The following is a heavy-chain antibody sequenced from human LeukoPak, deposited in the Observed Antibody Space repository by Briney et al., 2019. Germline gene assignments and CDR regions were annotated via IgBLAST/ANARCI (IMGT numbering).Heavy chain of an antibody. V-gene: IGHV3-30*02. Sequence: GGSLRLSCAASGFTFSSYGMHWVRQAPGKGLEWVAFIRYDGSNKYYADSVKGRFTISRDNSKNTLYLQMNSLRAEDTAVYYCAKDRLAASLFDYWGQGTLVTVSS. D-gene: IGHD6-13*01. CDR2: IRYDGSNK. CDR3: AKDRLAASLFDY. J-gene: IGHJ4*02. CDR1: GFTFSSYG.